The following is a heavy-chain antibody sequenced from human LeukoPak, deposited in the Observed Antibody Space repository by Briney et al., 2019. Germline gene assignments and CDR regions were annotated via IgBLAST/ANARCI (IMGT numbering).Heavy chain of an antibody. CDR2: ISYDGSNK. D-gene: IGHD6-13*01. V-gene: IGHV3-30*04. CDR1: GFTFSSYA. J-gene: IGHJ5*02. Sequence: WRSLRLSCAASGFTFSSYAMHWVRQAPGKGLEWVAVISYDGSNKYYADSVKGRFTISRDNSKNTLYLQMNSLRAEDTAVYYCARPKNTEQPLVNWFDPWGQGTLVTVSS. CDR3: ARPKNTEQPLVNWFDP.